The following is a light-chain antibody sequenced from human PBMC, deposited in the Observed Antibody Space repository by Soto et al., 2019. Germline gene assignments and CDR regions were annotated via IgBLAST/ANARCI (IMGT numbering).Light chain of an antibody. CDR2: KAS. CDR3: QQYHYWPPRIT. J-gene: IGKJ5*01. Sequence: QMNQSLSTLSACLGDRAPPPCGAIQSISSWLAWYQQKPGKAPKLLIYKASSLESGVPSRFSGSGSGTEFTLTISSLQPDDFAVYYCQQYHYWPPRITFGQGTRLEIK. V-gene: IGKV1-5*03. CDR1: QSISSW.